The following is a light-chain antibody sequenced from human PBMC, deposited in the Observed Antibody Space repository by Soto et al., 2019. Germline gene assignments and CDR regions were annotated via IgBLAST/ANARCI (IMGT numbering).Light chain of an antibody. CDR1: QSVNSN. J-gene: IGKJ4*01. V-gene: IGKV3-15*01. CDR3: QQYNRWPPLT. CDR2: GAS. Sequence: DIVMTQSPATLSVSRGERATLSCRASQSVNSNLAWYQQKPGQAPRLLIYGASTRATGITDRFSGSGSGTEFTLTISSLQSEDFAVYYCQQYNRWPPLTFGGGTKVDIK.